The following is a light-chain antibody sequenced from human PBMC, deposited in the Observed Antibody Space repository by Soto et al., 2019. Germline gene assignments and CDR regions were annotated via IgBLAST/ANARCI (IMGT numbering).Light chain of an antibody. CDR1: QSISYY. CDR3: QQSYSTPPT. J-gene: IGKJ4*01. CDR2: GAS. V-gene: IGKV1-39*01. Sequence: DIQMTQSPSSVGDRVTITCRASQSISYYLNWYQQKPGKAPKLLIYGASSLQSGVPSRFSASGSGTDFTLTISSLQPEDFASYYCQQSYSTPPTFGGGTKVAIK.